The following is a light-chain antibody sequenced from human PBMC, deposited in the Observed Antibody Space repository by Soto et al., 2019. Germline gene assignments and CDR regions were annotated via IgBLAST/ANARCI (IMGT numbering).Light chain of an antibody. CDR1: QRGSSSY. Sequence: IVFTQSPVPLSLSPGARAPPSCRASQRGSSSYLAWYQQKPGQAPRLLIYGASTRATGIPARFSGSGSGTEFTLTISSLQSEDFAAYYCQQYNNWPRAFGQGTKVDIK. CDR3: QQYNNWPRA. CDR2: GAS. V-gene: IGKV3-15*01. J-gene: IGKJ1*01.